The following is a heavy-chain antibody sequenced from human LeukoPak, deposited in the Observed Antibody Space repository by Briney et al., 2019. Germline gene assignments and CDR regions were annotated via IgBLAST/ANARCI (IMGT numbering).Heavy chain of an antibody. CDR3: ARGGASGSHLHWFDP. D-gene: IGHD3-10*01. CDR1: GGSISSYY. CDR2: FYYSGST. J-gene: IGHJ5*02. V-gene: IGHV4-59*01. Sequence: SETLSLTCTVSGGSISSYYWHWVRQPPGEGLEWIGYFYYSGSTNYNPSLESGRTISVDTYTNQFSLKLSSGTTGDAAVYYCARGGASGSHLHWFDPWGQGTLVSVSS.